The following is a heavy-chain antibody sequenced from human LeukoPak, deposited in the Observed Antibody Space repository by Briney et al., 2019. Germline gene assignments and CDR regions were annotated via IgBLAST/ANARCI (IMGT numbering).Heavy chain of an antibody. V-gene: IGHV4-34*01. Sequence: SETLSLTCAVYGGSFSGYYWSWIRQPPGKGLEWIGEINHSGSTNYNPSLKSRVTISVDTSKNQFSLKLSSVTAADMAVYYCATLRGYSGYATDYWGQGTLVTVSS. D-gene: IGHD5-12*01. CDR3: ATLRGYSGYATDY. J-gene: IGHJ4*02. CDR1: GGSFSGYY. CDR2: INHSGST.